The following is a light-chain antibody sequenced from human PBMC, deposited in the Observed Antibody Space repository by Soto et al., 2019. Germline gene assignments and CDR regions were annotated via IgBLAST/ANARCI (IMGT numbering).Light chain of an antibody. J-gene: IGKJ5*01. CDR1: QSISGY. Sequence: SQRPQHPSSLSAAVGGRVTITCPASQSISGYLNWYQQKPGKAPNLLIYVASSLQSEVPSRFSGSGSGTEFTLTISCLQPEDFATYCCQQSYVTPNTFGQRARLEIK. CDR3: QQSYVTPNT. CDR2: VAS. V-gene: IGKV1-39*01.